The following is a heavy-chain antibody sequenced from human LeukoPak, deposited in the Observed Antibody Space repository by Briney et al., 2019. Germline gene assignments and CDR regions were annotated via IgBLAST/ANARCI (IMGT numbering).Heavy chain of an antibody. CDR2: IYTSGST. J-gene: IGHJ4*02. V-gene: IGHV4-4*07. Sequence: SETLSLTCTVSGGSISSYYWSWIRQPAGKGLEWIGRIYTSGSTNYNPSLKSRVTMSVDTSKNQFSLKLSSVTAADTAVYYCARVGPPYYYDSSGYYYRNYFDYWGQGTLVTVSS. CDR1: GGSISSYY. D-gene: IGHD3-22*01. CDR3: ARVGPPYYYDSSGYYYRNYFDY.